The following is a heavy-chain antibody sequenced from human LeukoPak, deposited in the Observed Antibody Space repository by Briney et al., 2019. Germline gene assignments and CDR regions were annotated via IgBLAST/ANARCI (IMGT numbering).Heavy chain of an antibody. D-gene: IGHD2-15*01. J-gene: IGHJ4*02. CDR1: RFNFSSHS. V-gene: IGHV3-21*01. Sequence: NPGGSLRLSCAASRFNFSSHSMNWVRQAPGKGLEWVSSIISSGSYIYYADSVKGRFTISRDNAKNSLFLQMNSLRAEDTAVYYCTRDFGGYCSGGSCYSGWSDYWGQGTLVTVSS. CDR3: TRDFGGYCSGGSCYSGWSDY. CDR2: IISSGSYI.